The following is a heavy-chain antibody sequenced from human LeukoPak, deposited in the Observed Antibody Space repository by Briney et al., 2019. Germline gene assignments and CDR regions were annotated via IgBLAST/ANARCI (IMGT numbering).Heavy chain of an antibody. CDR1: GFTFSSYA. J-gene: IGHJ5*02. CDR2: ISYDGSNK. CDR3: ARGPAYYDILIGYYNP. V-gene: IGHV3-30*04. D-gene: IGHD3-9*01. Sequence: GGSLRLSCAASGFTFSSYAMHWVRQAPGKGLEWVAVISYDGSNKYYADSVKGRFTIFRDNSKSPLYLQMNSLRAEDTAVYYCARGPAYYDILIGYYNPWGQGTLVTVSS.